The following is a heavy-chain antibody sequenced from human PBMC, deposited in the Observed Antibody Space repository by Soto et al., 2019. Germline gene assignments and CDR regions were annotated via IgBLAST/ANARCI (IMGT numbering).Heavy chain of an antibody. CDR2: ISGSDGKT. CDR1: GFSFGSYA. Sequence: SLRLSCAASGFSFGSYALSWVRQAPGKGLEWVSTISGSDGKTFYADSVKGRFSISRDTSQSALYLQMNSLRADDTAMYYCARWSYLDYWGQGTRVTVSS. D-gene: IGHD3-3*01. J-gene: IGHJ4*02. V-gene: IGHV3-23*01. CDR3: ARWSYLDY.